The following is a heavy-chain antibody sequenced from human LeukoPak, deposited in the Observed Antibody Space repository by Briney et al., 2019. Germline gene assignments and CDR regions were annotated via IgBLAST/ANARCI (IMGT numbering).Heavy chain of an antibody. CDR2: ISACNGNT. CDR3: ARVDTPMDPIDY. CDR1: GYTFTSYG. V-gene: IGHV1-18*01. D-gene: IGHD5-18*01. J-gene: IGHJ4*02. Sequence: ASVKVSCKASGYTFTSYGTSWVRQAPGQGLEWMGWISACNGNTDYAQKLQGRVTMTTDTSTSTAYMELRSLRSDDTAVYYCARVDTPMDPIDYWGQGTLVTVSS.